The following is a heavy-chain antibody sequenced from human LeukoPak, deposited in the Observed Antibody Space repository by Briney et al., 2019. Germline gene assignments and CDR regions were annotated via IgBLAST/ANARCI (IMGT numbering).Heavy chain of an antibody. Sequence: ASVKVSCKASGYTFTSYGISWVRQAPGQGLEWMGWISAYNGNTNYAQKLQGRVTMTTDTSTSTAYMELRSLRSDDTAVYYCARVDYGSGSYCGYFDYWGQGTLVTVSS. D-gene: IGHD3-10*01. V-gene: IGHV1-18*01. J-gene: IGHJ4*02. CDR2: ISAYNGNT. CDR3: ARVDYGSGSYCGYFDY. CDR1: GYTFTSYG.